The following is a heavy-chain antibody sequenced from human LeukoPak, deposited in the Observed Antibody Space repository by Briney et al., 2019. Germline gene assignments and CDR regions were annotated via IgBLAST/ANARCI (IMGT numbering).Heavy chain of an antibody. D-gene: IGHD3-10*01. CDR2: IYHSGST. CDR1: GGSISSSNW. CDR3: ARDHKEEWFAEFYYWFDP. J-gene: IGHJ5*02. V-gene: IGHV4-4*02. Sequence: PSGTLSLTCAVSGGSISSSNWWSWVRQPPGKGLEWIGEIYHSGSTNYNPSLKSRVTISVDKSKNQFSLKLSSVTAADTAVYYCARDHKEEWFAEFYYWFDPWGQGTLVTVSS.